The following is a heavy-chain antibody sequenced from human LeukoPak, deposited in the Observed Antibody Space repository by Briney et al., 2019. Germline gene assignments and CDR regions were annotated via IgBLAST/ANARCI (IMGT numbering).Heavy chain of an antibody. CDR3: ARAYGDYRNDAFDI. J-gene: IGHJ3*02. D-gene: IGHD4-17*01. CDR1: GYTFTSYA. V-gene: IGHV1-3*01. Sequence: GASVKVSCKASGYTFTSYAMHWVRQAPGQRLEWMGWINAGNGNTKYSQKFQGRVTITRDTSASTAYMELSSLRSEDTAVYYCARAYGDYRNDAFDIWGQGTMVTVSS. CDR2: INAGNGNT.